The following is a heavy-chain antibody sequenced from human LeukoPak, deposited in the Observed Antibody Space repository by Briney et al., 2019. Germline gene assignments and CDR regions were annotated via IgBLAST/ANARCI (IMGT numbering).Heavy chain of an antibody. Sequence: GRSLRLSCVASVFNFSNYAMHWVRQAPGKGLEXXXXXXXDGSERYYAESVKGRFTISRDNSKNTLSLQMNSLRAEDTAVYYCARSGSSGWVYYYYNYMDVWGKGTTVTVSS. J-gene: IGHJ6*03. CDR2: XXXDGSER. D-gene: IGHD6-19*01. CDR3: ARSGSSGWVYYYYNYMDV. V-gene: IGHV3-30*04. CDR1: VFNFSNYA.